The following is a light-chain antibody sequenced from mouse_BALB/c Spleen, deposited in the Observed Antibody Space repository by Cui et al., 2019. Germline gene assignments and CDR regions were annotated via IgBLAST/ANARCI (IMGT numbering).Light chain of an antibody. CDR3: QNDYSYPRT. CDR2: WAS. J-gene: IGKJ5*01. CDR1: QSLLNSGNQKNY. V-gene: IGKV8-19*01. Sequence: DIVMTQSPSSLTVTAGAKVTMSCKSSQSLLNSGNQKNYLPWYPQKPGQPPKLLIYWASTRESGVPDRFTGSGSGTDFTLTISSVQAEDLAVYYCQNDYSYPRTFGAGTKLELK.